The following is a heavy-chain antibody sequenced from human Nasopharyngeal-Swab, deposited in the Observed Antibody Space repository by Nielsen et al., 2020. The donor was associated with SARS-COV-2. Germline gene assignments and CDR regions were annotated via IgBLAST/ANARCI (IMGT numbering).Heavy chain of an antibody. D-gene: IGHD2-2*01. CDR3: AKEALPSSYYYYYMDV. CDR1: GFTFDDYA. V-gene: IGHV3-9*01. J-gene: IGHJ6*03. Sequence: GGSLRLSCAASGFTFDDYAMHWVRQAPGKGLGWVSGISWNSGSIGYADSVKGRFTISRDNAKHSLYLQMNSLRAEDTALYYCAKEALPSSYYYYYMDVWGKGTTVTVSS. CDR2: ISWNSGSI.